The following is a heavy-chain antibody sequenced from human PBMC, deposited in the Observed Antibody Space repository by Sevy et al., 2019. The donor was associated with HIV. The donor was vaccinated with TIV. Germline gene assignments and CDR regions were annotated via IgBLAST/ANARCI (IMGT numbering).Heavy chain of an antibody. CDR1: GYTLTEFS. D-gene: IGHD3-9*01. Sequence: ASVKVSCKVSGYTLTEFSIHWVRQAPGKGLEWMGGFDHGDGDAETPYAQKFRDRLTMTADTSTDTVYMELSSLRSEDTAVYYCATDTTGYHSTLDYWGQGTLVTVSS. CDR2: FDHGDGDAET. CDR3: ATDTTGYHSTLDY. J-gene: IGHJ4*02. V-gene: IGHV1-24*01.